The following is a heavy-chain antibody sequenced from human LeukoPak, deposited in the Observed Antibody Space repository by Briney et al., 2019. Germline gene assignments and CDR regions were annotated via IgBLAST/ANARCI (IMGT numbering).Heavy chain of an antibody. CDR1: GFTFSSYS. J-gene: IGHJ4*02. CDR3: AREFAGFDY. V-gene: IGHV3-7*01. CDR2: MKQDGSEK. Sequence: GGSLRLSCAASGFTFSSYSMNWVRQAPGKGLEWVANMKQDGSEKYYVDSVKGRFTISRDNAKNSLYLQMNSLRAEDTAVYYCAREFAGFDYWGQGTLVTVSS.